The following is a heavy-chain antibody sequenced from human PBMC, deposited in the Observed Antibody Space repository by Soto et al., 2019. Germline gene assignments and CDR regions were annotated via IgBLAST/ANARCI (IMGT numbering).Heavy chain of an antibody. Sequence: SETLSLTCTVSGGSISSSSYYWGWIRQPPGRGLEWIGSIYYSGSTYYNPSLKSRVTISVDTSKNQFSLKLSSVTAADTAVYYCERSRSGTPNDAFDIWGQGTMVTVSS. J-gene: IGHJ3*02. D-gene: IGHD1-26*01. CDR1: GGSISSSSYY. V-gene: IGHV4-39*01. CDR3: ERSRSGTPNDAFDI. CDR2: IYYSGST.